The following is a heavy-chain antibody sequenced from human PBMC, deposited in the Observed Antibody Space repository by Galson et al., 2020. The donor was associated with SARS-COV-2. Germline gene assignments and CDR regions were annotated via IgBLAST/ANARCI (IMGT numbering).Heavy chain of an antibody. D-gene: IGHD3-9*01. CDR1: GDSVSSNSAA. Sequence: SQTLSLTCAISGDSVSSNSAAWNWIRHSPSRGLEWLGRTYYRSKWYYHYTVSVKGRITINPDTSKNQFALQLNSVTAEDTAVYYCARGAGTEAGYCFFDYWGQGTLVTVSS. CDR2: TYYRSKWYY. CDR3: ARGAGTEAGYCFFDY. V-gene: IGHV6-1*01. J-gene: IGHJ4*02.